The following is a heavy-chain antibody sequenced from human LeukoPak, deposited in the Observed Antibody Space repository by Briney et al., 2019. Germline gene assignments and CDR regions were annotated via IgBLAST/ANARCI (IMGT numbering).Heavy chain of an antibody. J-gene: IGHJ6*02. CDR2: IIPIFGTA. Sequence: ASVKVSCKASGGTFSSYAISWVRQAPGQGLEWMGGIIPIFGTANYAQKFQGRVTITADESTSTAYMEPSSLRSEDTAVYYCARDHCSGGSCYSSNLYGMDVWGQGTTVTVSS. V-gene: IGHV1-69*13. D-gene: IGHD2-15*01. CDR3: ARDHCSGGSCYSSNLYGMDV. CDR1: GGTFSSYA.